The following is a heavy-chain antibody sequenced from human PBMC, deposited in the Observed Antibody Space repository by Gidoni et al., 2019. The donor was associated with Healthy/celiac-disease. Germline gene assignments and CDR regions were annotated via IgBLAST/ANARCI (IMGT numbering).Heavy chain of an antibody. J-gene: IGHJ4*02. CDR1: GFPVSSYS. Sequence: EVQLVEAGGGLVRTGGSLRVSCAASGFPVSSYSMNWVRQAPGKGLEWVSVISSSSSYIYYAESVKGRFTISRDNAKNSLYLQMNSSRAEDTAVYYCSRDLRSSGWSDYWGQGTLVTVSS. CDR3: SRDLRSSGWSDY. CDR2: ISSSSSYI. V-gene: IGHV3-21*01. D-gene: IGHD6-19*01.